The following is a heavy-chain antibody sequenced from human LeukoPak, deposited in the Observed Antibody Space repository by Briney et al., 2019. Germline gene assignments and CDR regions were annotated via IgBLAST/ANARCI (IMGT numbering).Heavy chain of an antibody. CDR3: ARGGWEYQLLYDY. V-gene: IGHV3-30*01. CDR1: GFTFSSYA. CDR2: ISYDGSNK. D-gene: IGHD2-2*02. J-gene: IGHJ4*02. Sequence: GGSLRLSCAASGFTFSSYAMHWVRQAPGKGLEWVAVISYDGSNKYYADSVKGRFTISRDNSKNTLYLQMNSLRAEDTAVYYCARGGWEYQLLYDYWGQGTLVTVSS.